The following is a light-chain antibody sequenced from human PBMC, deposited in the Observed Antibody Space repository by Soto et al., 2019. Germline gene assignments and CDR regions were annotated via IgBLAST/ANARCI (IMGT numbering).Light chain of an antibody. V-gene: IGLV3-1*01. J-gene: IGLJ2*01. CDR3: QAWDSSTGVV. CDR2: QDS. CDR1: KLGDKY. Sequence: SYELTQPPSVSVSPGQTASITCYGDKLGDKYACWYQQKPGQSPVLVIYQDSKRPSGIPERFSGSNSGNTATLTISGTQAMDEADYYCQAWDSSTGVVFGGGTKLTFL.